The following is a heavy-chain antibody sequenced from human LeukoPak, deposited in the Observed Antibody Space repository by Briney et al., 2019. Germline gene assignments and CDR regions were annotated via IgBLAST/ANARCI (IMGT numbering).Heavy chain of an antibody. CDR3: ARGGLGSAFDN. CDR1: GFTFSSYV. D-gene: IGHD6-19*01. V-gene: IGHV3-23*01. Sequence: GGSLRLSCAASGFTFSSYVLSWVRQAPGKGLECVSAISGSGGSTYSADSLKGRFTISRDNSKNTLYLQINSLRADDTAVFYCARGGLGSAFDNWGQGTLVTVSS. J-gene: IGHJ4*02. CDR2: ISGSGGST.